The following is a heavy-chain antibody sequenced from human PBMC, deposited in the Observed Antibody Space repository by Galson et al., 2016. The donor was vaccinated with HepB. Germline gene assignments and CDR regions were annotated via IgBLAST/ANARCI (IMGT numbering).Heavy chain of an antibody. Sequence: SVKVSCKASGYTFTRYYMHWVRQAPGQGLEWMGIINPNGGGTSYSQEFQGRVTMTRDTSTSTVYMELSSLRSEDTAVYYCARASSRDSSSWYGAEYFQHWGQGTLVTVSS. V-gene: IGHV1-46*01. J-gene: IGHJ1*01. CDR2: INPNGGGT. CDR3: ARASSRDSSSWYGAEYFQH. D-gene: IGHD6-13*01. CDR1: GYTFTRYY.